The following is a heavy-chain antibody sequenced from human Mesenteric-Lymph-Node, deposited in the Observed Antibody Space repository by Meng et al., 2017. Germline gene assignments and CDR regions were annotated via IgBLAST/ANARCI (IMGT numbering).Heavy chain of an antibody. V-gene: IGHV4-34*01. CDR3: AREIIAVAGRGYFDY. Sequence: QMQLQTGGAGLWKPSGTLSLSWAVYGRSFGGYSWSWIRQSPGKGLEWIGEIYHSGSTNYTPSLKSRVTISVDKSKNQFSLKLSSVTAADTAVYYCAREIIAVAGRGYFDYWCQGTLVTVSS. D-gene: IGHD6-19*01. J-gene: IGHJ4*02. CDR1: GRSFGGYS. CDR2: IYHSGST.